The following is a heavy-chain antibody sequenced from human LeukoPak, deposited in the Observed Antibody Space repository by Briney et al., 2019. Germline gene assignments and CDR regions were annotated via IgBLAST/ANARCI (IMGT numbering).Heavy chain of an antibody. CDR2: LNNDGSST. CDR1: GFTFSSYW. Sequence: PGGSLRLSCAASGFTFSSYWMHWVRQAPGKGLAWVSRLNNDGSSTNYADSVKGRFTISRDNAKNTLYLQMNSLRAEDTAVYYCARIAWDAFDIWGQGTMVTVSS. CDR3: ARIAWDAFDI. D-gene: IGHD2-15*01. J-gene: IGHJ3*02. V-gene: IGHV3-74*01.